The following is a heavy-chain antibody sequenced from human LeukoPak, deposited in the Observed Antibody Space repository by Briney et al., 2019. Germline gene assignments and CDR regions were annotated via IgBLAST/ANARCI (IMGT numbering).Heavy chain of an antibody. J-gene: IGHJ6*03. D-gene: IGHD2-15*01. V-gene: IGHV4-4*07. Sequence: SETLSLTCTVSGGSIGNDYWSWIRQPAGKGLEWIGRIHVGGTTSYNPSFNSRLTISLDKSKNQFSLKLSSVTAADTAVYYCARDDQLGYCSGGTCNPHYFYYMDVWGKGTTVTVSS. CDR1: GGSIGNDY. CDR3: ARDDQLGYCSGGTCNPHYFYYMDV. CDR2: IHVGGTT.